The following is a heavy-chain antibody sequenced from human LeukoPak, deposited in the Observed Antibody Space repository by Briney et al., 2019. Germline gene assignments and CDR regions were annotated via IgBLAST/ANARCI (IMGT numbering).Heavy chain of an antibody. CDR1: GFTFRSYG. D-gene: IGHD1-26*01. CDR3: AKGSEVGATFGY. V-gene: IGHV3-30*02. CDR2: IRYDGISK. J-gene: IGHJ4*02. Sequence: GGSLRLSCVASGFTFRSYGMHWVRQAPGKGPEWVAFIRYDGISKYFADSVKGRFSISRDNSKNTLDLQMNSLRPDDTAMYYCAKGSEVGATFGYWGQGTLVTVSS.